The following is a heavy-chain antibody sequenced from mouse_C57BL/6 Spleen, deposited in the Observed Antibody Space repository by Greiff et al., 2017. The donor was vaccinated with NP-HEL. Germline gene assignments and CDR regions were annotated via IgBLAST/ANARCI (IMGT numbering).Heavy chain of an antibody. V-gene: IGHV1-26*01. J-gene: IGHJ4*01. Sequence: EVQLQQSGPELVKPGASVKISCKASGYTFTDYYMNWVKQSHGKSLEWIGDINPNNGGTSYNQKFKGKATLTVDKSSSTAYMELRSLTSEDSAVYYCARLYYGSSYEDYYAMDYWGQGTSVTVSS. D-gene: IGHD1-1*01. CDR3: ARLYYGSSYEDYYAMDY. CDR1: GYTFTDYY. CDR2: INPNNGGT.